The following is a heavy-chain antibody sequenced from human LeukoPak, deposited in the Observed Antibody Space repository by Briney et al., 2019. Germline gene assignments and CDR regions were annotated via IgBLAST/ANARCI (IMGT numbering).Heavy chain of an antibody. CDR3: ARDRAGAVAGP. D-gene: IGHD6-19*01. CDR2: IYYSGST. CDR1: GGSISSYY. J-gene: IGHJ5*02. Sequence: SETLSLTCTVSGGSISSYYWSWIRQPPGKGLEWIGYIYYSGSTNYNPSLKSRVTISVDTSKNQFSLKLSSVTAADTAVYYCARDRAGAVAGPWGQGTLVTVSS. V-gene: IGHV4-59*01.